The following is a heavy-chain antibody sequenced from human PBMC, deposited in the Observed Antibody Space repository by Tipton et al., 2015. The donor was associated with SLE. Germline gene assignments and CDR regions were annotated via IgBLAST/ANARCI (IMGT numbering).Heavy chain of an antibody. CDR2: IYYSGVT. V-gene: IGHV4-59*08. J-gene: IGHJ4*02. CDR1: GGSIRSYY. Sequence: LRLSCTVSGGSIRSYYWSWIRQPPGKGLEWIGYIYYSGVTNYNPSLKSRVNIVVDTSKNQVSLKLSSVTAADTAVYYCARHVLGTHGALDYWGQGTLGTVSS. CDR3: ARHVLGTHGALDY. D-gene: IGHD4-17*01.